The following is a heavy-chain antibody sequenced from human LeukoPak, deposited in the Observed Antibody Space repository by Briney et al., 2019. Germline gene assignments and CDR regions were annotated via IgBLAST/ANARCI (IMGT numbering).Heavy chain of an antibody. Sequence: GKSLKISCKASGYRFNNNCIGWVRQMPGKGLEWMGIMYPGDSYTRYSPSFQGQVTISADKSISTAYLQWSSLKASDTAMYYCARTGKVDGSGTYYADYWGPGTLVTVSS. V-gene: IGHV5-51*01. CDR2: MYPGDSYT. J-gene: IGHJ4*02. CDR3: ARTGKVDGSGTYYADY. CDR1: GYRFNNNC. D-gene: IGHD3-10*01.